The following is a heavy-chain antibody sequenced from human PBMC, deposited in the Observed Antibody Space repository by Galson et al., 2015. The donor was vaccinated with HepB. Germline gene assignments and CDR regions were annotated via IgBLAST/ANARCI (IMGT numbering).Heavy chain of an antibody. D-gene: IGHD4-17*01. J-gene: IGHJ6*02. CDR3: AKNGDPVSYHFAMDV. CDR2: ISASGGGT. V-gene: IGHV3-23*01. Sequence: SLRLSCAASGFTLSNILMRWVRLAPGKGLEWVSSISASGGGTYYADSVKGRFTISRDTSKNTVYLQMDSLRVEDTAVYYCAKNGDPVSYHFAMDVWGQGTTVTVSS. CDR1: GFTLSNIL.